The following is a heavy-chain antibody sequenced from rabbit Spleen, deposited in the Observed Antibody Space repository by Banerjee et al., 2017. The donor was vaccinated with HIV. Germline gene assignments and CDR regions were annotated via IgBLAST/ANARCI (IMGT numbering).Heavy chain of an antibody. CDR1: GFTLSSFY. CDR3: ARDGAGGSYFAL. Sequence: QLEESAGGLVQPGGSLKLSCKASGFTLSSFYMNWVRQAPGKGLEWIGYIDPVFGITYYASWVNGRFSISRENAQNTVFLQMTSLTAADTATYFCARDGAGGSYFALWGQGTLVTVS. D-gene: IGHD8-1*01. V-gene: IGHV1S7*01. CDR2: IDPVFGIT. J-gene: IGHJ3*01.